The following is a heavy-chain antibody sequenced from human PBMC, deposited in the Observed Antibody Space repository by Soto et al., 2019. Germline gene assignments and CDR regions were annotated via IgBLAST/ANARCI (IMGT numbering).Heavy chain of an antibody. J-gene: IGHJ6*02. V-gene: IGHV3-15*07. CDR3: TTFELPIDFWSGYRYYYYGMDV. CDR2: IKSKTDGGTT. Sequence: GGSLRLSCAASGFTFSNAWMNWVRQAPGKGLEWVGRIKSKTDGGTTDYAAPVKGRFTISRDDSKNTLYLQMNSLKTEDTAVYYCTTFELPIDFWSGYRYYYYGMDVWGQGTTVTVSS. CDR1: GFTFSNAW. D-gene: IGHD3-3*01.